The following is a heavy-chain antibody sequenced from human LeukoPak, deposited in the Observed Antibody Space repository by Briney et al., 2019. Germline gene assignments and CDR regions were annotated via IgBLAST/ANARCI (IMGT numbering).Heavy chain of an antibody. J-gene: IGHJ5*02. Sequence: SETLSLTCNVSGGSISSSSYYWGWIRQPPGKGPEWIGNVYYSGTTYYSPSLKSRVTMFMDMSKNQYSLKLSSVTAADTAVCYCATRGYPPAPWGQGILVTVSS. CDR2: VYYSGTT. D-gene: IGHD3-22*01. CDR1: GGSISSSSYY. CDR3: ATRGYPPAP. V-gene: IGHV4-39*01.